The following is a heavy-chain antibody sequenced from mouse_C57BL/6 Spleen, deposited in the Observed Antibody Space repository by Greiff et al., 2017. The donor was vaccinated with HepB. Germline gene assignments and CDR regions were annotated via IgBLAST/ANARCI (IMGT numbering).Heavy chain of an antibody. V-gene: IGHV5-9*01. CDR2: ICGGGGNT. Sequence: EVKLVESGGALVKPGGSLKLSCAASGFTFSSYTMSWVRQTPEKRLEWVATICGGGGNTYYPDSVKGRFTISRDNAKNALYLQMSSVRSEDTALYYCARHGASWPDYWGQGTTLTVSS. J-gene: IGHJ2*01. D-gene: IGHD6-1*01. CDR1: GFTFSSYT. CDR3: ARHGASWPDY.